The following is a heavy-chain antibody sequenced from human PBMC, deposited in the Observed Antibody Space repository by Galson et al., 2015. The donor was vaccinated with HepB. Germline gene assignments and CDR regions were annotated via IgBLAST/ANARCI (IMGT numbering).Heavy chain of an antibody. J-gene: IGHJ3*02. Sequence: SVKVSCKASGGTFSSYTISWVRQAPGQGLEWMGRIIPILGIANYAQKFQGRVTITADKSTSTAYMELSSLRSEDTAVYYCASAYHCSSTSCYPDAFDIWGQGTMVTVSS. V-gene: IGHV1-69*02. CDR1: GGTFSSYT. D-gene: IGHD2-2*01. CDR3: ASAYHCSSTSCYPDAFDI. CDR2: IIPILGIA.